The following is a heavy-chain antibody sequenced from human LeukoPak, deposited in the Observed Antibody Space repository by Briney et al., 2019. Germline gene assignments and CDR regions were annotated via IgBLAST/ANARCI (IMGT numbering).Heavy chain of an antibody. CDR1: GFSLSTSGMC. V-gene: IGHV2-70*11. CDR3: ARYYYDSSGYFFLDYYFDY. CDR2: IDWDDDK. Sequence: SGPTLVKPTQTLTLTCTFSGFSLSTSGMCVSWIRQPPGKALEWLARIDWDDDKYYSTSLKTRLTISKDTSKNQVVLTMTNMDPVDTATYYCARYYYDSSGYFFLDYYFDYWGQGTLVTVSS. D-gene: IGHD3-22*01. J-gene: IGHJ4*02.